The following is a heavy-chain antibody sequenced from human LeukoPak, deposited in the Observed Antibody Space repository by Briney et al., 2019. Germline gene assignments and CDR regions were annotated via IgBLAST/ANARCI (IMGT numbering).Heavy chain of an antibody. J-gene: IGHJ4*02. CDR3: ARALAIVVAAMCGY. D-gene: IGHD2-2*01. V-gene: IGHV1-2*02. Sequence: GASVKVSCKGSVYTFTDYYMHWVRQAPGQGLEWMGWINPNSGGTNYAQKFQGRVTMTRDTSISTAYLEPSRLRSDDTAVYYCARALAIVVAAMCGYWGQGTLVTVSS. CDR1: VYTFTDYY. CDR2: INPNSGGT.